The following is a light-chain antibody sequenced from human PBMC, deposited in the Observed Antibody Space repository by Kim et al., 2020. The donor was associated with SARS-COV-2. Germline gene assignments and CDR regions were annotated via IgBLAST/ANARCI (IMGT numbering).Light chain of an antibody. Sequence: ELTQPPSASGTPGQRVTISCSGISSNIGSNTVNWYQQFPGAAPKLVIHSTYQRPSGVPDRFSGAKSGTSASLAISGLQSEDESDYFCAAWDDSLNGLVFGGGTQLTVL. V-gene: IGLV1-44*01. J-gene: IGLJ3*02. CDR2: STY. CDR3: AAWDDSLNGLV. CDR1: SSNIGSNT.